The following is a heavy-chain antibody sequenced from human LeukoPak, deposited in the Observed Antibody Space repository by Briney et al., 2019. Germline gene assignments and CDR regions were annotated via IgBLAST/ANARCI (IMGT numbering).Heavy chain of an antibody. J-gene: IGHJ4*02. Sequence: ASVKVSCKASGYTFTGYYMHWVRQAPGQGLEWMGRINPNSGGTNYAQKFQGRVTMTRDTSISTAYMELSRLRSDDMAVYYCARDLGEDYDSSGYRDYWGQGTLVTVSS. CDR2: INPNSGGT. D-gene: IGHD3-22*01. CDR3: ARDLGEDYDSSGYRDY. CDR1: GYTFTGYY. V-gene: IGHV1-2*06.